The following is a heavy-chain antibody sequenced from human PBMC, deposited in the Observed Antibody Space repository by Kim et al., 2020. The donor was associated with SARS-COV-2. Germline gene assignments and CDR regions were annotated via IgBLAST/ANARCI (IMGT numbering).Heavy chain of an antibody. D-gene: IGHD3-10*01. CDR2: INPKSGDT. V-gene: IGHV1-2*06. CDR1: GYSFTGYY. J-gene: IGHJ4*02. Sequence: ASVKVSCKASGYSFTGYYMHWVRQAPGQGPEWMGRINPKSGDTNYPQKFQGRVTMTWDTSICTLYMELSSLRSDDTAVYYCARGIKWLGDHTAFDYWGQGSLVTVSS. CDR3: ARGIKWLGDHTAFDY.